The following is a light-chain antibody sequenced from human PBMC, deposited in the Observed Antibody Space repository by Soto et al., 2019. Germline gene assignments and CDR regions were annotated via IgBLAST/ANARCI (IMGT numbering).Light chain of an antibody. CDR3: QQYNTWPRT. Sequence: EIVMTQSPATLSVSPGERATLSCRASQSVSSNFAWYQQKPGQAPRLLIYDASTRATGIPARFSGSGSGTEFTLTISSLQSEDFAVYYCQQYNTWPRTFGQGTKVDI. J-gene: IGKJ1*01. CDR1: QSVSSN. V-gene: IGKV3-15*01. CDR2: DAS.